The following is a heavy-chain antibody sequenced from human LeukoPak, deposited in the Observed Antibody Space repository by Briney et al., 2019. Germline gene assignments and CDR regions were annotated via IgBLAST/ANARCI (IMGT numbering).Heavy chain of an antibody. CDR1: GGSISSSSYY. V-gene: IGHV4-39*07. D-gene: IGHD6-13*01. CDR2: INHSGST. J-gene: IGHJ5*02. CDR3: ARGSKVGSSWFWFDP. Sequence: SETLSLTCTVSGGSISSSSYYWGWIRQPPGKGLEWIGEINHSGSTNYNPSLKSRVTISVDTSKNQFSLKLSSVTAADTAVYYCARGSKVGSSWFWFDPWGQGTLVTVSS.